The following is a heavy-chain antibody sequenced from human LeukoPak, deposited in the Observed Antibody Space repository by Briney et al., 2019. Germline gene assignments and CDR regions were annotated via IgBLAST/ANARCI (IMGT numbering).Heavy chain of an antibody. D-gene: IGHD3-22*01. V-gene: IGHV1-2*02. CDR2: INPNSGGT. CDR3: ARAYDNNDYFDY. CDR1: GYTFTGYY. Sequence: GASVKVSCKACGYTFTGYYMHWVRQAPAPGLEWMGWINPNSGGTSYAQKFQGRVTMTRDTSISTAYMELTRLRFDDTAVYYCARAYDNNDYFDYWGQGTLVTVSS. J-gene: IGHJ4*02.